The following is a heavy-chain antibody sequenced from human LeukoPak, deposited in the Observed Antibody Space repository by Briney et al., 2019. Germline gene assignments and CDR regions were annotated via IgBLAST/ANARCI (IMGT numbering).Heavy chain of an antibody. CDR2: FDPEDGET. Sequence: ASVKVSCKVSGYTPTELSMHWVRQAPGKGLEWMGGFDPEDGETIYAQKFQGRVTMTEGTSTDTAYMELSSLRSEDTAVYYCATEESRSYYYWGQGTLVTVSS. CDR1: GYTPTELS. CDR3: ATEESRSYYY. D-gene: IGHD1-26*01. J-gene: IGHJ4*02. V-gene: IGHV1-24*01.